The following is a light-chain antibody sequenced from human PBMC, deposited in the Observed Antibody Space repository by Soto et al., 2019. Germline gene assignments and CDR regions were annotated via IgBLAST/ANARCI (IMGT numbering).Light chain of an antibody. CDR2: GAS. V-gene: IGKV3-15*01. J-gene: IGKJ1*01. Sequence: DIVLTQTPGALSVSPGERATLSCRASQSVSRNLAWYQQQPGQAPRLLIDGASTRATGIPARFSGSGSGTEFTLTISSLQSEDFAVYYCQQYNNWPRTFGQGTKVDIK. CDR1: QSVSRN. CDR3: QQYNNWPRT.